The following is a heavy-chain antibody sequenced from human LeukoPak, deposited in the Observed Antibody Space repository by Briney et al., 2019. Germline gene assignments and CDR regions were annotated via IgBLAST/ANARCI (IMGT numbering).Heavy chain of an antibody. CDR1: GYTFTGYY. D-gene: IGHD6-13*01. J-gene: IGHJ4*02. Sequence: ASVEVSCKASGYTFTGYYMHWVRQAPGQGLEWMGWINPNSGGTNYAQKFQGWVTMTRDTSISTAYMELSRLRSDDTAVYYCARDRGYSSSWYGMYYFDYWGQGTLVTVSS. V-gene: IGHV1-2*04. CDR3: ARDRGYSSSWYGMYYFDY. CDR2: INPNSGGT.